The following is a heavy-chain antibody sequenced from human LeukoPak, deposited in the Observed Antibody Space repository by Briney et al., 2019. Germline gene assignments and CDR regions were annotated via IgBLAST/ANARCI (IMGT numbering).Heavy chain of an antibody. CDR1: GFTFSSYW. V-gene: IGHV3-23*01. D-gene: IGHD3-22*01. CDR2: ALSGGTTT. J-gene: IGHJ3*02. Sequence: GGSLRLSCAASGFTFSSYWMSWVRQAPGKGPEWVSGALSGGTTTYYADSVKGRFTISRDNYKGILFLQMNSLRAEDTAVYYCAKNYHDSSGPFSWAFHIWGQGTTVTVSS. CDR3: AKNYHDSSGPFSWAFHI.